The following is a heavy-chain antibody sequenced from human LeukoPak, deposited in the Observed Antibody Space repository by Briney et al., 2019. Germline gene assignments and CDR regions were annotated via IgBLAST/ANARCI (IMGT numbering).Heavy chain of an antibody. Sequence: PGGSLRLSCAASGFTFSSYATSWVRQAPGKGLEWVSGISGNGGSTYYADSVKGRFTISRDNSKNTLYLQMNSLRAEDTAVYYCAKSSAGTMAYWGQGALVTVSS. CDR3: AKSSAGTMAY. V-gene: IGHV3-23*01. D-gene: IGHD6-19*01. CDR2: ISGNGGST. CDR1: GFTFSSYA. J-gene: IGHJ4*02.